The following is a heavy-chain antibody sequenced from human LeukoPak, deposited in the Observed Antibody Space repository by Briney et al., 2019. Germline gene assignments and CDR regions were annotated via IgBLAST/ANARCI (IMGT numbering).Heavy chain of an antibody. J-gene: IGHJ6*03. D-gene: IGHD6-13*01. CDR3: ARLGYSPAGAYYYYMDV. CDR1: GYIFTSYW. Sequence: GESLKISFKCSGYIFTSYWIGGVRQLPGKGLEGMGIIYPGDSDTRDSPSFQGQLTISADKSISTAYLQWSSLKASDTAMYYCARLGYSPAGAYYYYMDVWGKGTTVTVSS. V-gene: IGHV5-51*01. CDR2: IYPGDSDT.